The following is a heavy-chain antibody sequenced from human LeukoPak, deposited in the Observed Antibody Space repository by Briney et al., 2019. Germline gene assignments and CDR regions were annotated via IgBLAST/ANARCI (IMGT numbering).Heavy chain of an antibody. CDR3: AKDYYDSSRKRVNWFDP. D-gene: IGHD3-22*01. CDR2: ISGSGGST. J-gene: IGHJ5*02. CDR1: GFTFSSYA. V-gene: IGHV3-23*01. Sequence: GGSLRLSCAASGFTFSSYAMSWVRQAPGKGLEWVSAISGSGGSTYYADSVKGRFTISRDNSKNTLYLQMNSLRAEDTAVYYCAKDYYDSSRKRVNWFDPWGQGTLVTVSS.